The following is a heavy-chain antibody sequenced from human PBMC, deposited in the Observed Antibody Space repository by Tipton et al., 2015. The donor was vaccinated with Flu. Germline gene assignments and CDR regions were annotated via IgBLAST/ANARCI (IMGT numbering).Heavy chain of an antibody. V-gene: IGHV4-39*01. CDR2: IDYSGST. CDR1: GDSIRGGIYY. J-gene: IGHJ4*02. Sequence: TLSLTCTVSGDSIRGGIYYWGWIRQPPGKGLEWLGNIDYSGSTYYKPSLQSRVSISLDTSKNQFSRKLSSVSAADTAVYYCARITSLEGGGRHFDHWGQGTLATVSP. D-gene: IGHD3-3*01. CDR3: ARITSLEGGGRHFDH.